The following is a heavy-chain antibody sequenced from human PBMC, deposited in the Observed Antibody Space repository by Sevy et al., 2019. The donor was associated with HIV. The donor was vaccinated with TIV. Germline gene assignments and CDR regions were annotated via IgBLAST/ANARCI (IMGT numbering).Heavy chain of an antibody. CDR1: GFTFSKYS. D-gene: IGHD2-8*01. Sequence: GGSLRLSCAASGFTFSKYSMSWVRQPPGKGLEWVSTLSFGWGEINYADSVKGRFTNSRDNSKSSVYLQMNNLRPEDTAGYYCAREGCTKPHDYWGQGTLVTVSS. V-gene: IGHV3-23*01. CDR2: LSFGWGEI. J-gene: IGHJ4*02. CDR3: AREGCTKPHDY.